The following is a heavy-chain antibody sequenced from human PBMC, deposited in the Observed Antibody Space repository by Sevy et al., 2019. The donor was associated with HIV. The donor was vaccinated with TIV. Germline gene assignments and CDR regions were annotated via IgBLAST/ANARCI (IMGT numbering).Heavy chain of an antibody. CDR2: IHYSGST. CDR3: ARPSGQSTSSRYFDF. D-gene: IGHD6-6*01. CDR1: GDSISSYY. J-gene: IGHJ4*02. Sequence: SETLSLTCTVSGDSISSYYWSWMRQPPGKGLEWIGYIHYSGSTNYNPSLKSRVTISVDTSKSQFSLNLNSVTAADTAVYFCARPSGQSTSSRYFDFWGQGTLVTVSS. V-gene: IGHV4-59*01.